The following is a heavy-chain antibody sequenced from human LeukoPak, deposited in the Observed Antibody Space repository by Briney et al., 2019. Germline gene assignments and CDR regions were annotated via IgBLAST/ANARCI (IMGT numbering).Heavy chain of an antibody. Sequence: GGSLRLSCVASGFTFSTYWMTWVRQAPGKGLEWVANINQDGTEKNYVDSVKGRFTISRDNAKNSLYLQMNSLRAEDTAVYYCARNMGDYWGQGTLVTVSS. CDR2: INQDGTEK. J-gene: IGHJ4*02. D-gene: IGHD2/OR15-2a*01. V-gene: IGHV3-7*04. CDR1: GFTFSTYW. CDR3: ARNMGDY.